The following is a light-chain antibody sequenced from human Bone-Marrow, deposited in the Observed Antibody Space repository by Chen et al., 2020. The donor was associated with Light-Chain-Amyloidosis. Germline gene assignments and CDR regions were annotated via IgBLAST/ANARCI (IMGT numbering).Light chain of an antibody. CDR3: QSADSSGTYEVI. CDR2: RDT. J-gene: IGLJ2*01. V-gene: IGLV3-25*03. CDR1: DLPTKY. Sequence: SYELTQPPSVSVSPGQTARITCSGDDLPTKYAYWYQQKPGQAPVLVIHRDTERPSGISDRFSGASSGPTATVTISGVQAEYEADYHCQSADSSGTYEVIFGGGTKLTVL.